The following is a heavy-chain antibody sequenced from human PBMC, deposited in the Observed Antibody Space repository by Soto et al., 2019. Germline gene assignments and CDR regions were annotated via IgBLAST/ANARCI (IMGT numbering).Heavy chain of an antibody. V-gene: IGHV1-2*02. CDR1: EDAFTCYY. CDR3: ARGYDDMSTGYPLLFDY. Sequence: SSAKVSCRASEDAFTCYYMHLVRQAPGQGLEWMGWINPNSGGTNYAQKFQGRVTMTRETSISTAYMELSRLGSDDTAVYYCARGYDDMSTGYPLLFDYWGQGTLVTVSS. J-gene: IGHJ4*01. D-gene: IGHD3-9*01. CDR2: INPNSGGT.